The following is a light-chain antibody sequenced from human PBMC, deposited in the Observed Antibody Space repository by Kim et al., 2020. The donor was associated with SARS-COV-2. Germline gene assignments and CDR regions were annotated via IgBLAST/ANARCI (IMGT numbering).Light chain of an antibody. J-gene: IGLJ1*01. Sequence: QSVLTQPPSASGTPGQRVTISCSGGSFNIGSNSVHWYQQVPGTAPKLLIYSNSQRPSGVPDRISGSKSGTSASLAISGLQSEDEADYYCATWDDSLNGNVFGTGTKVTV. CDR3: ATWDDSLNGNV. CDR1: SFNIGSNS. V-gene: IGLV1-44*01. CDR2: SNS.